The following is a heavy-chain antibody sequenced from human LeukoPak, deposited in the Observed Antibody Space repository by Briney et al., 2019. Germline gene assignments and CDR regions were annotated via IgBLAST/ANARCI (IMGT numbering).Heavy chain of an antibody. CDR1: GGSFSGYY. Sequence: PSETLSLTCAVYGGSFSGYYWSWIRQPPGKGLEWIGEINHSGSTNYNPSLKSRVTISVDTSKNQFSLKLSSVTAADTAVYHCAREVGTERWFDPWGQGTRVTVSS. J-gene: IGHJ5*02. CDR3: AREVGTERWFDP. V-gene: IGHV4-34*01. CDR2: INHSGST. D-gene: IGHD5-18*01.